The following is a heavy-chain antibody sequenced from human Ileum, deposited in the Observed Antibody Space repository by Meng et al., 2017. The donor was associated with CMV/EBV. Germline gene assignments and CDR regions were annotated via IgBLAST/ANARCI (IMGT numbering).Heavy chain of an antibody. CDR1: GFAFDDYT. J-gene: IGHJ3*01. V-gene: IGHV3-43*01. CDR3: AKDMSQLGIRHAFDV. CDR2: ISWDGGTT. Sequence: GGSLRLSCVTSGFAFDDYTMHWVRQVSGKGLEWVSFISWDGGTTDYADSVKGRFTISKDNSKNSLYLQMSSLRSEDTALYYCAKDMSQLGIRHAFDVWGQGTKVTV. D-gene: IGHD7-27*01.